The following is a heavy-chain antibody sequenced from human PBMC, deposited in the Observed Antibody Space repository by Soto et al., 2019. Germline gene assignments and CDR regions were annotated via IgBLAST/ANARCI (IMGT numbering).Heavy chain of an antibody. V-gene: IGHV3-30-3*01. Sequence: GGSLRLSCAASGFTFSSYAMHWVRQAPGKGLEWVAVISYDGSNKYYADSVKGRFTISRDNSKNTLYLQMNSLRAEDTAVYYCARDGGMTMCDYWGQGTLVTVSS. D-gene: IGHD3-10*02. CDR1: GFTFSSYA. CDR2: ISYDGSNK. J-gene: IGHJ4*02. CDR3: ARDGGMTMCDY.